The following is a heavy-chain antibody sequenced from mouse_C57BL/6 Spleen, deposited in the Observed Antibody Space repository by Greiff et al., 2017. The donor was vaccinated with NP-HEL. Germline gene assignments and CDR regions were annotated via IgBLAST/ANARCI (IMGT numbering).Heavy chain of an antibody. V-gene: IGHV1-12*01. J-gene: IGHJ4*01. Sequence: LQQSGAELVRPGASVKMSCKASGYTFTSYNMHWVKQTPRQGLEWIGAIYPGNGDTSYNQKFKGKATLTVDKSSSTAYMQLSSLTSEDSAVYFCASQTRPSYYYAMDYWGQGTSVTVSS. CDR1: GYTFTSYN. D-gene: IGHD3-2*02. CDR3: ASQTRPSYYYAMDY. CDR2: IYPGNGDT.